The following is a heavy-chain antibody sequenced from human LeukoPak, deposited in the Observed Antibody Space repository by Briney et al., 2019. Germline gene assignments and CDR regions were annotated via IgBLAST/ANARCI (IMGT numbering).Heavy chain of an antibody. CDR1: GYIFNTYG. V-gene: IGHV1-3*01. D-gene: IGHD3/OR15-3a*01. J-gene: IGHJ5*02. CDR2: INAGNGNT. Sequence: WASVKVSCKTSGYIFNTYGITWVRQAPGQRLEWMGWINAGNGNTKYSQKFQGRVTITRDTSASTAYMELSSLRSEDTAVYYCARLDKPDPWGQGTLVTVSS. CDR3: ARLDKPDP.